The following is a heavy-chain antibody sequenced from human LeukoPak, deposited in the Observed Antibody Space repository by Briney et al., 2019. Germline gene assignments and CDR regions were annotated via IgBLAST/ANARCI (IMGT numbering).Heavy chain of an antibody. D-gene: IGHD5-18*01. Sequence: GGSLRLSCAASGFTFSNYAMSWVRQAPGKGLEWVSVIYSGGSTYYADSVKGRFTISRDNSKNTLYLQMNSLRAEDTAVYYCARGGYSYGSSGYFDYWGQGTLATVSS. CDR1: GFTFSNYA. CDR2: IYSGGST. J-gene: IGHJ4*02. CDR3: ARGGYSYGSSGYFDY. V-gene: IGHV3-66*01.